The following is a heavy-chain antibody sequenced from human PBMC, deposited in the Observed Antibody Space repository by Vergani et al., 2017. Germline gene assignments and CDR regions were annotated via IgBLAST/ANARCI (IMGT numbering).Heavy chain of an antibody. CDR2: IYSGGST. V-gene: IGHV3-53*01. D-gene: IGHD6-6*01. Sequence: EVQLVESGGGLIQPGGSLRLSCAASGFTVSSSYMRWVRQAPGKGLEWVSVIYSGGSTYYADSVKVRFTIARDNSKNTLYLQMNSLRAEDTAVYYCARIYSSSSSXLDYWGQGTLVTVSS. CDR1: GFTVSSSY. CDR3: ARIYSSSSSXLDY. J-gene: IGHJ4*02.